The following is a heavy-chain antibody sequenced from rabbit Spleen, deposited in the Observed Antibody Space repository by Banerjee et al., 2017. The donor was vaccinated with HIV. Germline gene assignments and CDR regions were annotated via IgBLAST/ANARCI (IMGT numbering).Heavy chain of an antibody. D-gene: IGHD4-2*01. Sequence: QSLEESGGDLVKPGASLTLTCTASGFSFSDCYYIYWVRQAPGKGLEWIGCIYTGGSGGIYYASWARGRFTISKTSSTTVPLQMTSLTAADTATYFCGRSSYAGYAGNDYGINLWGPGTLVTVS. CDR1: GFSFSDCYY. J-gene: IGHJ4*01. V-gene: IGHV1S40*01. CDR2: IYTGGSGGI. CDR3: GRSSYAGYAGNDYGINL.